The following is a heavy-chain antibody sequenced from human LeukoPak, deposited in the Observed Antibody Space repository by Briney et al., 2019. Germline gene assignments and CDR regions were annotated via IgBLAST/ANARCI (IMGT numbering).Heavy chain of an antibody. CDR1: GFSFSTYW. CDR3: ARLSAMLRGPEDIFYFEF. D-gene: IGHD2-21*01. V-gene: IGHV3-7*01. Sequence: QTGGSLRLSCETSGFSFSTYWMAWVRQPPGKGLEWVANIRQDGSEKYYVDSVKGRFTISRDIAKQSVFLQMNSLRAEDTAVYYCARLSAMLRGPEDIFYFEFWGLGTLVTVSA. J-gene: IGHJ4*02. CDR2: IRQDGSEK.